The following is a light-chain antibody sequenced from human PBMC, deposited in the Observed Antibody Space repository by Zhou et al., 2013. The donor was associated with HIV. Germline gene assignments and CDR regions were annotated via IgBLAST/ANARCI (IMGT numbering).Light chain of an antibody. V-gene: IGKV1-5*03. J-gene: IGKJ4*01. CDR1: QRIGNW. CDR2: KAS. Sequence: DIQMTQSPSTLSASVGDRVTITCRASQRIGNWLAWYQQKPGNAPNLLIYKASTLERGVPSRFSGSGSGTNFTLTIHNLQPDDFATYYCQQYNSYPLTFGGGTKVEIK. CDR3: QQYNSYPLT.